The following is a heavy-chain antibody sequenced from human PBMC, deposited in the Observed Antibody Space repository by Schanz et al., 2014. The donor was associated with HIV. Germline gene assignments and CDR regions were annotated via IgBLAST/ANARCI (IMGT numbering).Heavy chain of an antibody. J-gene: IGHJ6*02. CDR2: ISWNSGSR. D-gene: IGHD3-10*01. CDR3: ARDTVRGVKDSMDV. V-gene: IGHV3-9*01. CDR1: GFFLDDYA. Sequence: EVQLVESGGGLVQPGRSLRLSCATSGFFLDDYAMHWVRQAPGKGLEWVSGISWNSGSRGYAESVKGRFTVSRDNAKNSLYLQMKSLRVEDTAVYYCARDTVRGVKDSMDVWGQGTTVTVSS.